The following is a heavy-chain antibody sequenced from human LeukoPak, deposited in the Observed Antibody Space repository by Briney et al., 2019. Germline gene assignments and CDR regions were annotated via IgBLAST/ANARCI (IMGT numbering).Heavy chain of an antibody. CDR2: ISWNSGSI. Sequence: GGSLRLSCAASGSTFDDYAMHWVRQAPGKGLEWVSGISWNSGSIGYADSVKGRFTISRDNAKNSLYLQMNSLRAEDTALYYCAKSPGRVGAFDIWGQGTMVTVSS. V-gene: IGHV3-9*01. CDR1: GSTFDDYA. D-gene: IGHD1-14*01. CDR3: AKSPGRVGAFDI. J-gene: IGHJ3*02.